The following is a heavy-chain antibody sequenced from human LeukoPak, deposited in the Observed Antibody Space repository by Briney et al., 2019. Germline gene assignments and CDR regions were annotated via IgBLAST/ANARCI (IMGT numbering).Heavy chain of an antibody. D-gene: IGHD6-13*01. CDR2: IWYDGSNK. J-gene: IGHJ4*02. V-gene: IGHV3-33*01. Sequence: GGSLRLSCAASGFTFRSYGMHWVRQAPGKGLEWVAVIWYDGSNKYYADSVKGRFTISRDNSENTLYLQMNSLRAEDTALYYCTSDGIAVDRGIGYFDYWGQGTLVTVSS. CDR3: TSDGIAVDRGIGYFDY. CDR1: GFTFRSYG.